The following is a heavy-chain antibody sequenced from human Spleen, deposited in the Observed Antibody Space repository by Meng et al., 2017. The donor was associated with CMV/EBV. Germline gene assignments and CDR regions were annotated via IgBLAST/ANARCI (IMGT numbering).Heavy chain of an antibody. CDR1: GFTFSSYW. V-gene: IGHV3-7*01. Sequence: GESLKISCAASGFTFSSYWMSWVRQAPGKGLEWVANINQDGSEQYYVDSVKGRFTLSRDNVKNSLYLQMNSLRAEDTAVYYCARDRVRGYSYGPPVYYYYGLDVWGQGTTVTVSS. CDR2: INQDGSEQ. CDR3: ARDRVRGYSYGPPVYYYYGLDV. J-gene: IGHJ6*02. D-gene: IGHD5-18*01.